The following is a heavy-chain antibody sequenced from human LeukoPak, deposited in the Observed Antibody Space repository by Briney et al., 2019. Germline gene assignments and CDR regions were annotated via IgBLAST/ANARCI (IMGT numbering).Heavy chain of an antibody. CDR1: GGSISSSSYY. J-gene: IGHJ3*01. Sequence: SETGSLTCTVSGGSISSSSYYWGWIRQPPGKGLEWIGSLYYSGSTYYNPSLKSRVTISVDTSKNQFSLKLSSVTAADAAVYYCAKSTYYYDTFVNAFDLWGQGTVVTVSS. V-gene: IGHV4-39*07. CDR2: LYYSGST. CDR3: AKSTYYYDTFVNAFDL. D-gene: IGHD3-22*01.